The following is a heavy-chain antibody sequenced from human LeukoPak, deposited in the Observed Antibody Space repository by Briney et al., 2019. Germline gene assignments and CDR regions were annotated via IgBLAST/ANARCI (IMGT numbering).Heavy chain of an antibody. D-gene: IGHD2-15*01. Sequence: SETLSLTCTVSGDSVNNYYWNWIRQPPGKGLEWIGYIYYSGSTYYNPSLKSRVTISVDTSKNQFSLKLSSVTAADTAVYYCASTWYSFDPWGQGTLVTVSS. CDR1: GDSVNNYY. CDR2: IYYSGST. J-gene: IGHJ5*02. V-gene: IGHV4-59*02. CDR3: ASTWYSFDP.